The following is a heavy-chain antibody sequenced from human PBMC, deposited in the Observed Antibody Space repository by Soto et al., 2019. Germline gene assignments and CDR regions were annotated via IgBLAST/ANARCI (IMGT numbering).Heavy chain of an antibody. CDR3: ARDRGRFGEFFPPFDY. CDR1: GYTFTSYG. CDR2: ISAYNGNT. J-gene: IGHJ4*02. V-gene: IGHV1-18*04. Sequence: ASVKVSCKASGYTFTSYGISWVRQAPGQGLEWMGWISAYNGNTNYAQKLQGRVTMTTDTSTSTAYMELRSLRSDDTAVYYCARDRGRFGEFFPPFDYWGQGTLVTVSS. D-gene: IGHD3-10*01.